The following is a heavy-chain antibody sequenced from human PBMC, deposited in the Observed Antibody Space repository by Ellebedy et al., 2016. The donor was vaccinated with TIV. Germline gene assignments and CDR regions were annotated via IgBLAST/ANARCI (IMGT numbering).Heavy chain of an antibody. CDR2: IGTSTTHT. D-gene: IGHD1-26*01. Sequence: GESLKISXAASGFTFSAYYMSWIRQAPGKGLEWVSHIGTSTTHTNYADSVKGRFTISRDNAKNSLYLQMNSLSADDTAVYYCAKDHRVGANGLTIDYWGQGTLVTVSS. CDR1: GFTFSAYY. J-gene: IGHJ4*02. V-gene: IGHV3-11*05. CDR3: AKDHRVGANGLTIDY.